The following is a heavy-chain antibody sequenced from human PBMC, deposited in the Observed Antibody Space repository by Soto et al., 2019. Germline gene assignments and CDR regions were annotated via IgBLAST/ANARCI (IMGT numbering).Heavy chain of an antibody. CDR1: GFTFSDYA. CDR2: ISATGGTT. V-gene: IGHV3-23*01. J-gene: IGHJ4*02. D-gene: IGHD6-19*01. Sequence: ESGGGVVQPGGSLRLSCVASGFTFSDYAMDWVRQAPGKGLEWVSEISATGGTTNYADSVKGRYTTSRDNSNNTLYLQLTNLRAEDTAMFYCAKASSAWYGSKNYYFDSWGQGALVTVSS. CDR3: AKASSAWYGSKNYYFDS.